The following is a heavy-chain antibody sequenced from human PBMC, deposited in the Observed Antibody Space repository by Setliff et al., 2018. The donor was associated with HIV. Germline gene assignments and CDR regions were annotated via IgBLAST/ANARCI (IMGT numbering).Heavy chain of an antibody. CDR2: INPNNGDT. D-gene: IGHD3-10*01. CDR1: GYIFTGYY. V-gene: IGHV1-2*06. Sequence: ASVKVSCKASGYIFTGYYIHWVRQAPGQGLEWMGRINPNNGDTNSAQKFQGRVTMTRDTSISTAYMELSRLRSEDTAVYYCARETYYGSGGYLPTEYYYYYMDVWGKGTTVTVSS. J-gene: IGHJ6*03. CDR3: ARETYYGSGGYLPTEYYYYYMDV.